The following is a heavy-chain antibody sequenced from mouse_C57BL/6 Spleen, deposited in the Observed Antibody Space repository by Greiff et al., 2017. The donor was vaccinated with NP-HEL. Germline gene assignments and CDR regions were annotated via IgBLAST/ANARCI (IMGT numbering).Heavy chain of an antibody. J-gene: IGHJ2*01. CDR2: ISDGGSYT. Sequence: DVKLVESGGGLVKPGGSLKLSCAASGFTFSSYAMSWVRQTPEKRLEWVATISDGGSYTYYPDNVKGRFTISRDNAKNNLYLQMSHLKSEDTAMYYCARGTVDFDYWGQGTTLTVSS. CDR3: ARGTVDFDY. CDR1: GFTFSSYA. V-gene: IGHV5-4*03.